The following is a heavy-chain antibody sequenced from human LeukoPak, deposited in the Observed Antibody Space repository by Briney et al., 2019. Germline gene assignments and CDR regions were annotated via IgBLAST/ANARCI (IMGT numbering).Heavy chain of an antibody. Sequence: PGGSLRLSCAASGFTFSSYSMNWVRQAPGKGLEWVSSISSSSYIYYADSVKGRFTISRDNAKNSLYLQMNSLRAEDTAVYYCTTESQHHYYDSSGYYQFDYWGQGTLVTVSS. V-gene: IGHV3-21*03. J-gene: IGHJ4*02. CDR2: ISSSSYI. CDR3: TTESQHHYYDSSGYYQFDY. CDR1: GFTFSSYS. D-gene: IGHD3-22*01.